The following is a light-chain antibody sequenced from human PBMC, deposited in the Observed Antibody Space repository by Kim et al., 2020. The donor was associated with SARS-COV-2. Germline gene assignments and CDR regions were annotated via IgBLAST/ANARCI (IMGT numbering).Light chain of an antibody. CDR2: DVT. CDR3: SSYTDNVV. V-gene: IGLV2-14*03. J-gene: IGLJ2*01. CDR1: SGDIGANNF. Sequence: PGTSITISCPSSSGDIGANNFLSWYQHRPGKAPKLIIYDVTRRPSGASNRFSGSKYGNTASLTISGLKAEDEADYYCSSYTDNVVFGGGTKLTVL.